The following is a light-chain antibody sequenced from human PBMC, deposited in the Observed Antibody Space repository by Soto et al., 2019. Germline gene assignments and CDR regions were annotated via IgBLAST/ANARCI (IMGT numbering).Light chain of an antibody. CDR2: GNS. J-gene: IGLJ3*02. V-gene: IGLV1-40*01. CDR1: NSNIGAGYD. Sequence: QSVLTQPPSVSGAPGQRVTISCTGSNSNIGAGYDVHWYQQLPGTAPKLLIYGNSNRPSGVPDRFSGSKSGTSPSLAITGLQAEDEADYYCAAWDDRLNGWVFGGGTKLTVL. CDR3: AAWDDRLNGWV.